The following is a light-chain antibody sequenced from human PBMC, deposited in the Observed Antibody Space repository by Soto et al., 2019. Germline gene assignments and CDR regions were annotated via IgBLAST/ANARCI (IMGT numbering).Light chain of an antibody. V-gene: IGKV3-15*01. Sequence: EIVMTQSPATLSVSPGERATLSCRASQSVSSNLAWYQQKPGQAPRLLIYGASTRATGIPARFSVSGSGTEFNLTISSLQSEDFAVYYCQHYNNWPPWTFGQGIKVEIK. CDR2: GAS. J-gene: IGKJ1*01. CDR3: QHYNNWPPWT. CDR1: QSVSSN.